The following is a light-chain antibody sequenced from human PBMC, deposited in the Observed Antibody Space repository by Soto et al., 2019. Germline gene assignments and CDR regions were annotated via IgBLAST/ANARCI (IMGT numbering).Light chain of an antibody. V-gene: IGLV1-40*01. CDR1: SSNIGTGYE. Sequence: VLTPPPPRSGAPGQRGTISCTGSSSNIGTGYEVHWNQQRPGPAPKLLIFGNINRTSGVPYRFSRSNPGPSPSLAIAGLQAEYEGDYYSRSYDSTQSARYVFGTGTTVTL. CDR2: GNI. CDR3: RSYDSTQSARYV. J-gene: IGLJ1*01.